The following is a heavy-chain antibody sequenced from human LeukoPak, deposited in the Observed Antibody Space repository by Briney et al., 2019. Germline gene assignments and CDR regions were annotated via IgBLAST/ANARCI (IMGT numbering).Heavy chain of an antibody. V-gene: IGHV4-39*01. CDR3: ARLPREQSFDY. D-gene: IGHD1-26*01. CDR2: IYYSGST. Sequence: SETLSLTCTVSGGSISSSSYYWGWIRQPPGKGLEWIGNIYYSGSTYYNPSLKSRVTISVDTSKNQFYLRLNSVTAADTAVYYCARLPREQSFDYWGQGTLVTVSS. CDR1: GGSISSSSYY. J-gene: IGHJ4*02.